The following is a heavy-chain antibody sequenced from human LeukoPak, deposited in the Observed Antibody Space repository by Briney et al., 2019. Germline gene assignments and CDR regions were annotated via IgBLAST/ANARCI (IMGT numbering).Heavy chain of an antibody. CDR1: GGSFSGYH. CDR2: INHSGST. CDR3: ARGRKGTYYYGSGSPGRSAFDI. J-gene: IGHJ3*02. D-gene: IGHD3-10*01. V-gene: IGHV4-34*01. Sequence: PSETLSLTCAVYGGSFSGYHWSWIRQPPGKGLEWIGEINHSGSTNYNPSLKSRVTISVDTSKNQFSLKLSSVTAADTAVYYCARGRKGTYYYGSGSPGRSAFDIWGQGTMVTVSS.